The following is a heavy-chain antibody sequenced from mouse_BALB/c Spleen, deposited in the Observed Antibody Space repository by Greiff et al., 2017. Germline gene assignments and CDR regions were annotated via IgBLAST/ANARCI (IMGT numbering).Heavy chain of an antibody. CDR1: GFTFSSFG. V-gene: IGHV5-17*02. D-gene: IGHD6-2*01. CDR2: ISSGSSTI. Sequence: DVMLVESGGGLVQPGGSRKLSCAASGFTFSSFGMHWVRQAPEKGLEWVAYISSGSSTIYYADTVKGRFTISRDNPKNTLFLQMTSLRSEDTAMYYCARSLALYAMDYWGQGTSVTVSS. CDR3: ARSLALYAMDY. J-gene: IGHJ4*01.